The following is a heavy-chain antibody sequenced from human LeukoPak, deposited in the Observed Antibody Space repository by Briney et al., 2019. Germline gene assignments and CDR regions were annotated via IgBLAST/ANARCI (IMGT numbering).Heavy chain of an antibody. J-gene: IGHJ4*02. D-gene: IGHD3-10*01. CDR2: ISSGSNYI. Sequence: GGSLRLSCAASGFTFSPYNMNWVRQAPGKGLEWVSSISSGSNYIYYGDSVKGRFTISRDNAKNSLYLQMNSLRAEDTAVYYCASTSYYYNSGSPDYWGQGTLVTVSS. V-gene: IGHV3-21*01. CDR1: GFTFSPYN. CDR3: ASTSYYYNSGSPDY.